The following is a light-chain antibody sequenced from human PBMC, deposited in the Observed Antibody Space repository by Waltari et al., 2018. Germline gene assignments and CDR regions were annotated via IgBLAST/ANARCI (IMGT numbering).Light chain of an antibody. CDR3: AAWDDSLSGWV. J-gene: IGLJ3*02. V-gene: IGLV1-47*01. Sequence: QSVLTQPPSASGTPGQRVTVTCSGMSPNIGRDSVTLYQKLPGTAPKLLIHTNEQRPSGVPDRFSGSKSGTSASLAISGLRSEDEADYWCAAWDDSLSGWVFGGGTKVTVL. CDR1: SPNIGRDS. CDR2: TNE.